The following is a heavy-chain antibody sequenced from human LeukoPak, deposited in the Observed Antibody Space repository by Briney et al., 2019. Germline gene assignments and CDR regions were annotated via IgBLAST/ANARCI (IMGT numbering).Heavy chain of an antibody. CDR2: ISSTGSYT. D-gene: IGHD5-18*01. CDR3: ARDRLQYSYCYDY. CDR1: GFTFSDFY. V-gene: IGHV3-11*05. Sequence: GGSLRLSCAASGFTFSDFYMSWIRQAPGKGLEWVSYISSTGSYTGYADSVKGRFTISRDNAKNSLYLQMNSLRAEDTAVYYCARDRLQYSYCYDYWGQGTLVTVSS. J-gene: IGHJ4*02.